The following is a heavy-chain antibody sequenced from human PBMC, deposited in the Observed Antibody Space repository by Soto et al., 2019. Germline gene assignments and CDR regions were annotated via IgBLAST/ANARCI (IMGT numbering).Heavy chain of an antibody. J-gene: IGHJ5*02. CDR1: GGTFTNYA. CDR3: ARTTTAYNGFDL. D-gene: IGHD1-1*01. CDR2: IIPISGAV. Sequence: QVQLVQSGAEVKKPGSSVKVSCKASGGTFTNYAINWVRQAPGQGLEWMGGIIPISGAVNYAQKFQGRVTITADESTSTVYMALSSLRSESTAVYYCARTTTAYNGFDLWGQGTLVTVSS. V-gene: IGHV1-69*01.